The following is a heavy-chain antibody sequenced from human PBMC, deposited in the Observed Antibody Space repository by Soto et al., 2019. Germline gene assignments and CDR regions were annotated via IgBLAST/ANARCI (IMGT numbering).Heavy chain of an antibody. CDR3: AKETYDILTGYELYYYYGMDV. J-gene: IGHJ6*02. CDR1: GFTFSSYG. V-gene: IGHV3-30*18. D-gene: IGHD3-9*01. CDR2: TSYDGSNK. Sequence: GGSLRLSCAASGFTFSSYGMHWVRQAPGKGLEWVAVTSYDGSNKYYADSVKGRFTISRDNSKNTLYLQMNSLRAEDTAVYYCAKETYDILTGYELYYYYGMDVWGQGTTVTVSS.